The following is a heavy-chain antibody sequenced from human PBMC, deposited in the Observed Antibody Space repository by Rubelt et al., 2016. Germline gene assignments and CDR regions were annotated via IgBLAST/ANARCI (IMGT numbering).Heavy chain of an antibody. J-gene: IGHJ6*02. CDR2: ISGSGGST. Sequence: GKGLEWVSAISGSGGSTYYADSVKGRFTISRDNSKNTLYLQMNSLRAEDTAVYYCARDRDYGDYFYGMDVWGQGTTVTVSS. V-gene: IGHV3-23*01. D-gene: IGHD4-17*01. CDR3: ARDRDYGDYFYGMDV.